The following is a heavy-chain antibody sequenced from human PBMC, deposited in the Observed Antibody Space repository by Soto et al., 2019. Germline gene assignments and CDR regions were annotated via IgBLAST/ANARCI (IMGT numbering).Heavy chain of an antibody. CDR3: ARGGLHRSDYEYYYYYYGLDV. J-gene: IGHJ6*02. D-gene: IGHD5-12*01. CDR1: GFTFNSYW. CDR2: VQQDGSEK. Sequence: EGQLVESGGGLVQPGESLRLSCAGSGFTFNSYWMSWVRQAPGKGLEWVAKVQQDGSEKYYVDSVKGRFTISRDNAKNSVYLQMNSLRVEDTAVYYCARGGLHRSDYEYYYYYYGLDVWGQGTTVTVAS. V-gene: IGHV3-7*03.